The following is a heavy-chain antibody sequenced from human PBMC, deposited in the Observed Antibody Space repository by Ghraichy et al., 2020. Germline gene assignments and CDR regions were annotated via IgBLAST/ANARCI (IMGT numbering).Heavy chain of an antibody. CDR3: ARSLPTPHL. CDR1: GGSITSHC. V-gene: IGHV4-59*11. Sequence: SETLSLTCTVSGGSITSHCWNWLRQPPGKGLEWIGYICYSGSTNYNPSLKSRVTISLDTSKNQFSLKLNSVTAADTAVYYFARSLPTPHLWGHGTMVTVSS. CDR2: ICYSGST. J-gene: IGHJ3*01.